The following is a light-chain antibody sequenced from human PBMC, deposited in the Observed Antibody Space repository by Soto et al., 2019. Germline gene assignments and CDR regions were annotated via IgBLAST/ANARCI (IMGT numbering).Light chain of an antibody. CDR2: KAS. CDR3: QHYNTYSWT. J-gene: IGKJ1*01. CDR1: QSISSW. Sequence: DIQMTQSPSTLSASVGDRVTITCRASQSISSWLAWYQHKPGKAPNLLIYKASSLESGVPSRFSGSGSGTEFTLTISSLQPDDFATYYCQHYNTYSWTFGQGTKVDIK. V-gene: IGKV1-5*03.